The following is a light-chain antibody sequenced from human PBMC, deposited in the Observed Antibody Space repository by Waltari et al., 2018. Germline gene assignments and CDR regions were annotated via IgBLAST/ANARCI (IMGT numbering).Light chain of an antibody. CDR3: ASWDDNLSGWV. CDR1: SSNIGRSY. Sequence: QSVLTQPPSASGTPGQRVTISCSGSSSNIGRSYVYWYQQLPGTAPKLLIYRNNQRPAGVPNRFSDSKSGTSASLAISGLRSEDEADYYCASWDDNLSGWVFGGGTKLTVL. V-gene: IGLV1-47*01. CDR2: RNN. J-gene: IGLJ3*02.